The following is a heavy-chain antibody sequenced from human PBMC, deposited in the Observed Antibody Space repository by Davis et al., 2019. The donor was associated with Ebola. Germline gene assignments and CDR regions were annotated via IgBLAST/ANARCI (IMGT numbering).Heavy chain of an antibody. J-gene: IGHJ6*02. CDR2: ISGSGST. CDR1: GFTFTSYS. D-gene: IGHD4-17*01. V-gene: IGHV3-23*01. Sequence: PGGSLRLSCAASGFTFTSYSMTWVRQAPGKELEWFSGISGSGSTYYADSVKGRFTFSRDNSKNTLYLQMNSLRAEDTAVYYCAKGSLYGSRSITAGMDVWGQGTTVTVSS. CDR3: AKGSLYGSRSITAGMDV.